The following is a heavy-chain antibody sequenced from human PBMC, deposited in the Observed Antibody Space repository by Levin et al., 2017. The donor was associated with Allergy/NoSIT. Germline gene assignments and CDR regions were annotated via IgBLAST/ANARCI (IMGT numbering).Heavy chain of an antibody. Sequence: PSETLSLTCTVSGGSVSSGSYYWSWIRQPPGKGLEWIGYIYYSGSTNYNPSLKSRVTISVDTSKNQFSLKLSSVTAADTAVYYCARASPYDFWSDYYYYGMDVWGQGTTVTVSS. CDR1: GGSVSSGSYY. CDR3: ARASPYDFWSDYYYYGMDV. J-gene: IGHJ6*02. V-gene: IGHV4-61*01. CDR2: IYYSGST. D-gene: IGHD3-3*01.